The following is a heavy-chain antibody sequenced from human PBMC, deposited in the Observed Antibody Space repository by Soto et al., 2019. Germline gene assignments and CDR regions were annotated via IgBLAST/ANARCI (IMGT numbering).Heavy chain of an antibody. J-gene: IGHJ4*02. Sequence: SRRPSCSCSWFTLNSYAMHWVREAPGKGLEWVAVISYDGSNKYYADSVKGRFTISRDNSKNTLYLQMNSLRAEDTAVHYCASLFGWVNDYYDIWTGYHTLPDYWGQGTQVTVSS. CDR1: WFTLNSYA. D-gene: IGHD3-9*01. V-gene: IGHV3-30-3*01. CDR2: ISYDGSNK. CDR3: ASLFGWVNDYYDIWTGYHTLPDY.